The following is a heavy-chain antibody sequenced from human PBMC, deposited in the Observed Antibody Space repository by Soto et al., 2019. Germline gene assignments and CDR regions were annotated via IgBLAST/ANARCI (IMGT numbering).Heavy chain of an antibody. D-gene: IGHD3-22*01. CDR2: ISYDGSNK. Sequence: GGSLRLSCAASGFTFSSYGMHWVRQAPGKGLEWVAVISYDGSNKYYADSVKGRFTISRDNSKNTLYLQMNSLRAEDTAVYYCAKEGGGYYDSSGSIKGLYGMDVWGQGTTVTVSS. CDR3: AKEGGGYYDSSGSIKGLYGMDV. CDR1: GFTFSSYG. J-gene: IGHJ6*02. V-gene: IGHV3-30*18.